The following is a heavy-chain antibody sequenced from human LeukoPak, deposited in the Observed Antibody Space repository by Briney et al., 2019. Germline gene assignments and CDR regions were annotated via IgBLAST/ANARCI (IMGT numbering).Heavy chain of an antibody. J-gene: IGHJ4*02. D-gene: IGHD6-19*01. V-gene: IGHV5-51*01. Sequence: GESLKISCKGSGYSFTSYWIGWVRQMPGKGLEWMGIIYPGDSDTRYSPSFQGQVTISADKSISTAYLQWSSLKASDTATYYCARHRAVAGTPFDYWGQETLVTVSS. CDR1: GYSFTSYW. CDR3: ARHRAVAGTPFDY. CDR2: IYPGDSDT.